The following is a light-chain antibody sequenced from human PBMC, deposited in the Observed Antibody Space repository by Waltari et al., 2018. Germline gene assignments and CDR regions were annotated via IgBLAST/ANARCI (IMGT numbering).Light chain of an antibody. V-gene: IGLV1-44*01. J-gene: IGLJ2*01. Sequence: QSQLTPPPSASGTPGQTVSISCSGGDSNIGRTTVNWYQQFPGTAPKLLIYGRGQRPSGVPDRFSGSKSGTSASLVISGLLSEDEATYYCAGWDDNGNGRVIFGGGTKLTVL. CDR3: AGWDDNGNGRVI. CDR2: GRG. CDR1: DSNIGRTT.